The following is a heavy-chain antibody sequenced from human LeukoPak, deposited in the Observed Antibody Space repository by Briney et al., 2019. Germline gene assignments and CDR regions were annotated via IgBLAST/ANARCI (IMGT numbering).Heavy chain of an antibody. CDR2: IIPILGIA. Sequence: WMGRIIPILGIANYAQKFQGRVTITADKSTSSAYMELSSLRSEDTAVYYCAIQDSSKNYWGQGTLVTVSS. D-gene: IGHD3-22*01. CDR3: AIQDSSKNY. J-gene: IGHJ4*02. V-gene: IGHV1-69*02.